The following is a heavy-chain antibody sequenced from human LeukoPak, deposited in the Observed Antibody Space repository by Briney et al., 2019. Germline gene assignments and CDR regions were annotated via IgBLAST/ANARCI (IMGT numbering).Heavy chain of an antibody. D-gene: IGHD3-9*01. V-gene: IGHV4-34*01. CDR2: INHSGST. CDR3: ARGRIDRRYFDWLFGPRNNWFDP. Sequence: SETLSLTCAVYGGSFSGYYWSWIRQPPGEGLEWIGEINHSGSTNYNPSLKSRVTISVDTSKNQFSLKLSSVTAADTAVYYCARGRIDRRYFDWLFGPRNNWFDPWGQGTLVTVSS. CDR1: GGSFSGYY. J-gene: IGHJ5*02.